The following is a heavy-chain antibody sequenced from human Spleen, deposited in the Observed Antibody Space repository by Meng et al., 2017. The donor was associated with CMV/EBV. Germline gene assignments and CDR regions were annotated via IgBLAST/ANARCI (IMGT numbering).Heavy chain of an antibody. CDR3: AGGGLEYYFDY. V-gene: IGHV4-61*05. J-gene: IGHJ4*02. CDR2: IYYSANI. CDR1: GGSISTSSYY. Sequence: GSLRLSCTVSGGSISTSSYYWGWIRQPPGKGLEWIGYIYYSANIDSNPSLGSRVTISRDTSKNQFSLKLDFVTAADTAVYYCAGGGLEYYFDYWGQGTLVTVSS. D-gene: IGHD3-3*01.